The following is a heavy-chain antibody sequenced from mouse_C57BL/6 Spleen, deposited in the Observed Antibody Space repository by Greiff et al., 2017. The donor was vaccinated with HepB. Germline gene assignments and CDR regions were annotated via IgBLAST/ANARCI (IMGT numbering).Heavy chain of an antibody. V-gene: IGHV5-9*01. CDR2: ISGGGGNT. CDR1: GFTFSSYT. J-gene: IGHJ1*03. CDR3: ARRNYGSSHWYFDV. D-gene: IGHD1-1*01. Sequence: DVKLVESGGGLVKPGGSLKLSCAASGFTFSSYTMSWVRQTPEKRLEWVATISGGGGNTYYPDSVKGRFTISRDNAKNTLYLQMSSLRSEDTALYYCARRNYGSSHWYFDVWGTGTTVTVSS.